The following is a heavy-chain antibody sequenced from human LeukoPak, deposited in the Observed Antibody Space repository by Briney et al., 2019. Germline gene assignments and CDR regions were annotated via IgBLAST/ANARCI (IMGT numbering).Heavy chain of an antibody. CDR2: ISYDGGYK. J-gene: IGHJ4*02. CDR3: VVFGVVTRDF. CDR1: GFTFSSCG. Sequence: PGGSLRLSCAASGFTFSSCGMHWVRQAPGKGLEWVAFISYDGGYKYYADSVKGRFTISRDNSKNTLSLQMNSLRAEDTAVYYCVVFGVVTRDFWGQGTLVTVSS. V-gene: IGHV3-30*03. D-gene: IGHD3-3*01.